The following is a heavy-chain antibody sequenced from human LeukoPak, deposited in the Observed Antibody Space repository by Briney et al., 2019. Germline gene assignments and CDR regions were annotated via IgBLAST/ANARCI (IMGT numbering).Heavy chain of an antibody. CDR3: SKDATEYGDSHFDC. V-gene: IGHV3-33*06. D-gene: IGHD4-17*01. Sequence: GRSLRLSCAASGFTFSSYGMHWVRQAPGKGLEWVAVTSNEGSDDYYADSENVRCTISIDNYKYKVYLQLNIMSAEDTDVSYCSKDATEYGDSHFDCWGQGSLVTASP. CDR2: TSNEGSDD. CDR1: GFTFSSYG. J-gene: IGHJ4*02.